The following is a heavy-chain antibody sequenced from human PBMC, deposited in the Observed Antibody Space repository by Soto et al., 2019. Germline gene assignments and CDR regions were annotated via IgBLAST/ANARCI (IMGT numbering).Heavy chain of an antibody. V-gene: IGHV4-61*01. CDR2: IYYGGST. D-gene: IGHD4-17*01. CDR1: GGSVTSGNYY. J-gene: IGHJ4*02. Sequence: SETLSLTCIVSGGSVTSGNYYWSWIRQSPGKGLEWMGYIYYGGSTDYNPSLKSRVTISVDTSKTQFFLTLKSVTAADTAVYYCARESYGDYVYWGQGILVTVSS. CDR3: ARESYGDYVY.